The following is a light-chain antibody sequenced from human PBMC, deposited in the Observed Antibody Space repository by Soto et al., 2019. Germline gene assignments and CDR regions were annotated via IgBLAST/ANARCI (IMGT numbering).Light chain of an antibody. V-gene: IGKV2-30*02. CDR1: PSLVHSDGNTY. CDR2: KVS. CDR3: MQATYLPYT. Sequence: DAVMTQSPLSLPVTLGQPASISCRSSPSLVHSDGNTYLNWFQQRPGQSPRRLIYKVSTRDSGVPDRFSGSGSGSDFTMTISRGETDDVGVYYCMQATYLPYTFGQGTKPEIK. J-gene: IGKJ2*01.